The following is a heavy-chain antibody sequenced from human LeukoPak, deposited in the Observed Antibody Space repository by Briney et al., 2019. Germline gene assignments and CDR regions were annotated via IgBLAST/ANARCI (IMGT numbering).Heavy chain of an antibody. CDR1: GGSFSGYY. V-gene: IGHV4-34*01. CDR2: INHSGST. CDR3: ARGQDIVVVPAAYDY. D-gene: IGHD2-2*01. J-gene: IGHJ4*02. Sequence: SETLSLTCAVYGGSFSGYYWSWIRQPPGKGLEWIGEINHSGSTNYNPSLKSRVTISVVTSKNQFSLKLSSVTAADTAVYYCARGQDIVVVPAAYDYWGQGTLVTVSS.